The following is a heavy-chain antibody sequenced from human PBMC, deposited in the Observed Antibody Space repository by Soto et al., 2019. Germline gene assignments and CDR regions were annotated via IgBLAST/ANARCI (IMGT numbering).Heavy chain of an antibody. D-gene: IGHD5-18*01. CDR3: ARDQGTRYSYGPRDYYGMDV. V-gene: IGHV3-30-3*01. Sequence: GGSLRLSCAASGFTFSSYAMHWVRQAPGKGLEWVAVISYDGSNKYYADSVKGRFTISRDNSKNTLYLQMNSLRAEDTAVYYCARDQGTRYSYGPRDYYGMDVWGQGTTVTVSS. CDR2: ISYDGSNK. J-gene: IGHJ6*02. CDR1: GFTFSSYA.